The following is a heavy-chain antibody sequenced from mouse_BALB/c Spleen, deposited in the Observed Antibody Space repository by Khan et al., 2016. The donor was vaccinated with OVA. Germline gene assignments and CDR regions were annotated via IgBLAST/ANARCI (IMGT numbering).Heavy chain of an antibody. CDR1: GYSFTGYF. J-gene: IGHJ2*01. CDR2: INPHIGET. V-gene: IGHV1-20*02. CDR3: ARIYRSDFDY. Sequence: VQLKQSGPELVKPEASVKISCKASGYSFTGYFMNWVMQSHGKSLEWFGRINPHIGETFYNQKFKGKATLTVDESSSTAHMELRSLASEDSAVYYCARIYRSDFDYWGQGTTLTVSS. D-gene: IGHD1-1*01.